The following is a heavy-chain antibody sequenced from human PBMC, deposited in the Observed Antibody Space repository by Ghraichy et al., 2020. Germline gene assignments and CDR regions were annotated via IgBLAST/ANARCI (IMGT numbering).Heavy chain of an antibody. CDR3: ARDHSSSWYLAFDD. J-gene: IGHJ4*02. Sequence: GGSLRLSCAASGFTFSSSAMHWVRQTPGKGLEWVAYISYDGSNNHYADSVNGRFTISRDNSKNTLFLQMDSLRGEDTAVYFCARDHSSSWYLAFDDWGQGTLVTVSS. CDR1: GFTFSSSA. D-gene: IGHD3-22*01. V-gene: IGHV3-30-3*01. CDR2: ISYDGSNN.